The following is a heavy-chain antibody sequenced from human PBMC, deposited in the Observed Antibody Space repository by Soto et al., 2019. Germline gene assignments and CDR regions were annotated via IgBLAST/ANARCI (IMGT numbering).Heavy chain of an antibody. Sequence: SETLSLTCTVSGGPIRSGGYYWGWIRQPPGKGLEWIGFIYYSGNTYYNPYIQSRLTMYVDTSKNQFTLRLSSVTAADADECFCANNGNYDDSSGPNCFQPWGQGTLVTVSS. D-gene: IGHD3-22*01. CDR2: IYYSGNT. J-gene: IGHJ1*01. V-gene: IGHV4-31*02. CDR3: ANNGNYDDSSGPNCFQP. CDR1: GGPIRSGGYY.